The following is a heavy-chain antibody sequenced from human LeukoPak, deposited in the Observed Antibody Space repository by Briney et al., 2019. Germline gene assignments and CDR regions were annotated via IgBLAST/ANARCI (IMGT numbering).Heavy chain of an antibody. CDR3: AKDGAWLRFDD. J-gene: IGHJ4*02. Sequence: SGGSLRLSCAGSGFPFSSHGMNWVRQAPGKGLEWVSGISPGGGPTYYAHSVKGRFTISRDDSRNTLYLHMKNLRAEDTAVYYCAKDGAWLRFDDWGQGILVTVSS. CDR2: ISPGGGPT. V-gene: IGHV3-23*01. CDR1: GFPFSSHG. D-gene: IGHD5-12*01.